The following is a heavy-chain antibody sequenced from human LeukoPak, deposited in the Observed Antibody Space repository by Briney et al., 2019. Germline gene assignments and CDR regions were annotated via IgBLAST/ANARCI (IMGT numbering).Heavy chain of an antibody. Sequence: SETLSLTCAVSGGSISSGDYYWSWIRQPAGKGLEWIGRISSSGSTNYNPSLKGRVTISVDTSKNQFSLKLSSVTAADTAVYFCARGPYSYDSSGAFDIWGQGTMVTVSS. D-gene: IGHD3-22*01. CDR3: ARGPYSYDSSGAFDI. J-gene: IGHJ3*02. CDR1: GGSISSGDYY. V-gene: IGHV4-61*02. CDR2: ISSSGST.